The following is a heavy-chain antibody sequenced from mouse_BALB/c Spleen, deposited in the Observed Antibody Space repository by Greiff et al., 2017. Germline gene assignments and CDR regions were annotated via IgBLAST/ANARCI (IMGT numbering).Heavy chain of an antibody. CDR2: IDPENGDT. CDR1: GFNIKDYY. J-gene: IGHJ4*01. Sequence: EVQLQQSGAELVRSGASVKLSCTASGFNIKDYYMHWVKQRPEQGLEWIGWIDPENGDTEYAPKFQGKATMTADTSSNTAYLQLSSLTSEDTAVYYCNACDYDYDKRYYAMDYWGQGTSVTVSS. CDR3: NACDYDYDKRYYAMDY. D-gene: IGHD2-4*01. V-gene: IGHV14-4*02.